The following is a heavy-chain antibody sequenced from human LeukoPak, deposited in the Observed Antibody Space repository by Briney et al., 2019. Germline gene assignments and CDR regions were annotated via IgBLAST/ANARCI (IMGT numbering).Heavy chain of an antibody. D-gene: IGHD3-10*01. CDR1: GGSFSGYY. J-gene: IGHJ3*02. Sequence: PSETLSLTCAVYGGSFSGYYWSWIRQPPGKGLEWIGEINHSGSTNYNPSLKSRVTMSVDTSKNQFSLKLSSVTAADTAVYYCARDSITMVRGVICDAFDIWGQGTMVTVSS. CDR3: ARDSITMVRGVICDAFDI. CDR2: INHSGST. V-gene: IGHV4-34*01.